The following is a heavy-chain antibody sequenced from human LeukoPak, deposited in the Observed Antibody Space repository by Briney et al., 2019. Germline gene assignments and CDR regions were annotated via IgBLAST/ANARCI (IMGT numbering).Heavy chain of an antibody. J-gene: IGHJ4*02. CDR1: GYTFTGYY. CDR3: ARDMGDYYDSTGYSPFDY. V-gene: IGHV1-2*02. Sequence: ASVKVSCKASGYTFTGYYMHWVRQAPGQGLEWMGCINPNSGGTKYAQKFQGRVTMTTDTSTSTAYMELRSLRSDDTAVYYCARDMGDYYDSTGYSPFDYWGQRTLVTVSS. D-gene: IGHD3-22*01. CDR2: INPNSGGT.